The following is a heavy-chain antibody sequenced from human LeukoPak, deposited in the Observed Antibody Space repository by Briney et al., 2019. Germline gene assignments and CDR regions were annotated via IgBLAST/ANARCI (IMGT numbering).Heavy chain of an antibody. V-gene: IGHV3-7*02. D-gene: IGHD2-15*01. J-gene: IGHJ4*02. Sequence: PGGSLRLSCAASGFTFSSYWMSWVRQAPGKGLEWVANIKQDGSEKYYADSVKGRFTISRDNSKNTLYLQMNSLRAEDTAVYYCARARGGIGYCSGGSCYPYFDYWGQGTLVTVSS. CDR3: ARARGGIGYCSGGSCYPYFDY. CDR1: GFTFSSYW. CDR2: IKQDGSEK.